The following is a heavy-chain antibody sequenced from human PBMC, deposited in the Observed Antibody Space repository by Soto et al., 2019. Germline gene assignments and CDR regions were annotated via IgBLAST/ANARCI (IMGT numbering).Heavy chain of an antibody. D-gene: IGHD3-22*01. CDR2: IKSKTDGGTT. CDR3: TTRVRDNYYDSSGYMYYYYGMDV. V-gene: IGHV3-15*07. J-gene: IGHJ6*02. CDR1: GFTFSNAW. Sequence: GGSLRLSCAASGFTFSNAWMNWVRQAPGKGLEWVGRIKSKTDGGTTDYAAPVKGRFTISRDDSKNTLYLQMNSLKTEDTAVYYCTTRVRDNYYDSSGYMYYYYGMDVWGQGTTVTISS.